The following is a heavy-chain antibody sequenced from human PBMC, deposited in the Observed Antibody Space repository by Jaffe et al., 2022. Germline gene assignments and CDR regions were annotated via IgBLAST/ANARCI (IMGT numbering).Heavy chain of an antibody. J-gene: IGHJ4*02. CDR3: ARRIQGHCDRSTCRNSWSDF. V-gene: IGHV3-48*01. CDR1: GFTFSTYG. D-gene: IGHD2-21*01. Sequence: EVQLVESGGGLVQPGGSLRLSCAASGFTFSTYGMNWVRQAPGKGLEWISYVSSGSSTIYYADSVKGRFTISRDNAKNSLFLQMDSLRAEDTATYFCARRIQGHCDRSTCRNSWSDFWGQGILVTVSS. CDR2: VSSGSSTI.